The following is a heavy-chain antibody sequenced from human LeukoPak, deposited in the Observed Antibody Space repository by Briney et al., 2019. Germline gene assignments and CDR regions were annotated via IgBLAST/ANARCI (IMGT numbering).Heavy chain of an antibody. D-gene: IGHD2-21*01. CDR1: GFTFSSYW. CDR3: ARLWPFDY. Sequence: TGGSLRLXCAGSGFTFSSYWMSWVRQAPGMGLEWVANIKQHGSEKYYVDSVKGRFTISRDDAKNSLYLQMNSLRAEDTAVYYCARLWPFDYWGQGTLVTVSS. V-gene: IGHV3-7*01. J-gene: IGHJ4*02. CDR2: IKQHGSEK.